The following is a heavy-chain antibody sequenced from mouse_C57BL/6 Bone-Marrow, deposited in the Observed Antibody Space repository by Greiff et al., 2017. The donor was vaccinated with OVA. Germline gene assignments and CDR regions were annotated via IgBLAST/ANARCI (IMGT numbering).Heavy chain of an antibody. CDR1: GFTFSSYA. J-gene: IGHJ4*01. Sequence: VQLKESGGGLVKPGGSLKLSCAASGFTFSSYAMSWVRQTPEKRLEWVATISDGGSYTYYPDNVKGRFTISRDNAKNNLYLQMSHLKSEDTAMYYCARDWVVASYYAMDYWGQGTSVTVSS. V-gene: IGHV5-4*01. CDR3: ARDWVVASYYAMDY. D-gene: IGHD1-1*01. CDR2: ISDGGSYT.